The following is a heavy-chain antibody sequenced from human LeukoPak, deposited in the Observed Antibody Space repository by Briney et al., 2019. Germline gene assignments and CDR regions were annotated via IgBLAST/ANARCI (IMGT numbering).Heavy chain of an antibody. J-gene: IGHJ6*04. CDR1: GLTVSSNY. CDR2: FYTGGST. CDR3: ARDVGFGDHGVDV. D-gene: IGHD3-10*01. V-gene: IGHV3-53*01. Sequence: PGGSLRLSCAASGLTVSSNYMTWVRQAPGKGLEGVSIFYTGGSTYYADSVKGRFTISRDNSQNTLYLQMNNLRAEDTAVYYCARDVGFGDHGVDVWGKGTTVTVSS.